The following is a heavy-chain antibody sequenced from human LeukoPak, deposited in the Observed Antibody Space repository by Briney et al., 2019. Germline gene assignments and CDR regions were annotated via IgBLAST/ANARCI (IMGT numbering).Heavy chain of an antibody. J-gene: IGHJ4*02. V-gene: IGHV1-18*04. Sequence: ASVKVSCKASGYTFTSYDISWVRQAPGQGLEWMGWISVYHGHTKYAQKLQGRVTMTTDTSTGTAYMELRSLRSDDTAVYYRARVRTTLLDYWGRGTLVTVSS. CDR1: GYTFTSYD. CDR2: ISVYHGHT. D-gene: IGHD2-15*01. CDR3: ARVRTTLLDY.